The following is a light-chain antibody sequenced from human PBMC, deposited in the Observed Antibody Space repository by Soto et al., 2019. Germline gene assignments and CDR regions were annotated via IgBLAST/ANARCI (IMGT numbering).Light chain of an antibody. CDR2: QVN. CDR3: SSYTSGTTPLV. J-gene: IGLJ1*01. CDR1: SXDVGGYIY. Sequence: QSTLTQPASVSGSPGQSVTISCTGTSXDVGGYIYVSWYQQHPGKAPKLMIYQVNNRPSGVSNRFSGSKSGNTASLTISALQAEDEADYYCSSYTSGTTPLVFGTGTKVTVL. V-gene: IGLV2-14*01.